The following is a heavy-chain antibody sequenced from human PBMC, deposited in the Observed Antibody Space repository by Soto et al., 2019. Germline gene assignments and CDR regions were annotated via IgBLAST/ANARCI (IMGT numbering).Heavy chain of an antibody. CDR1: GGSLNSSRYY. J-gene: IGHJ4*02. CDR3: ARHGMDYYDSSGYYYSPYYFDY. V-gene: IGHV4-39*01. D-gene: IGHD3-22*01. Sequence: LENLSLTCHVSGGSLNSSRYYWGWIRQHQGKRLEWIGRIYNSGSTYYNPSLKRRVNISVDTSKNQFALMLSSVTAADTSVYFCARHGMDYYDSSGYYYSPYYFDYWGQGTLVTVSS. CDR2: IYNSGST.